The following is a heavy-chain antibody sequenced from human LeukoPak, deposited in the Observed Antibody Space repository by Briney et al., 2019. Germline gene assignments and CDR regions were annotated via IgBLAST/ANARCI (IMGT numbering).Heavy chain of an antibody. J-gene: IGHJ4*02. CDR1: GYTFTGYY. D-gene: IGHD3/OR15-3a*01. CDR2: INSNSGGT. CDR3: ARRYDFWSGYPTAFDY. V-gene: IGHV1-2*02. Sequence: GASVKVSCKASGYTFTGYYMYWVRQAPGQGLEWMGFINSNSGGTVYAQKFQARVTMTRDTSISTAYMELSGLRSDDTAVYYCARRYDFWSGYPTAFDYWGQGTLVTVSS.